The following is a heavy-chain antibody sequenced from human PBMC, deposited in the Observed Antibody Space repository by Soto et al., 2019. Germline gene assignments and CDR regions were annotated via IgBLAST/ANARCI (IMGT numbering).Heavy chain of an antibody. J-gene: IGHJ3*02. CDR1: GFSFSNYA. Sequence: QVQLVESGGGVVQPGRSLRLSCAASGFSFSNYAMHWVRQAPGKGLEWVAVISYDGSNKYYADSVKGRFTISRDNSKNTLYLQMNNLRHEDTAVYYCATVRGYRQDGDAFDIWGQGTMVTVSS. V-gene: IGHV3-30-3*01. D-gene: IGHD3-16*02. CDR2: ISYDGSNK. CDR3: ATVRGYRQDGDAFDI.